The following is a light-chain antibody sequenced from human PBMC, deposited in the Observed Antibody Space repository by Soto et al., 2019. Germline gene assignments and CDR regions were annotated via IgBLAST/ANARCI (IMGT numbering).Light chain of an antibody. CDR2: EVS. CDR3: SSYTTSSNYV. Sequence: QSALTQPASVSASPGQSITISCTGTRSDVGSYNFVSWYQQLPGKAPKLMIYEVSNRPSGVSNRFSGSKSGNTASLTISGLQAEDEADYYCSSYTTSSNYVFGSGTKVTVL. V-gene: IGLV2-14*01. J-gene: IGLJ1*01. CDR1: RSDVGSYNF.